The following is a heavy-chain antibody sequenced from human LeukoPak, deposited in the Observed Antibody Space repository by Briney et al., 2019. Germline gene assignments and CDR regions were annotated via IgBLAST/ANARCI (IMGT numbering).Heavy chain of an antibody. Sequence: GGSLRLSCAASGFTFNDYAMHWVRQAPGKGLEWVSRISGDGGSTYYADSVKGRFTISRDNSKNSLYLQMNSLRTEDTALYYCAKARGNWGIYYYYYGMDVWGQGTPVTVSS. CDR1: GFTFNDYA. D-gene: IGHD7-27*01. CDR3: AKARGNWGIYYYYYGMDV. CDR2: ISGDGGST. J-gene: IGHJ6*02. V-gene: IGHV3-43*02.